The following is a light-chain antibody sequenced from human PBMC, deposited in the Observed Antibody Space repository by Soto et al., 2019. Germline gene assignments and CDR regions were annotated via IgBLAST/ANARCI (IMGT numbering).Light chain of an antibody. CDR2: GAS. Sequence: EIEMTQSPSSLSGSAGDRATLSCRASQSVSNDLAWYHQKPGQAPRLLIYGASTRATGIPARFSGSGSGTEFTLTISSLQSEDFAVYYCQQYNNWPPTFGQGTRLEIK. CDR1: QSVSND. J-gene: IGKJ5*01. CDR3: QQYNNWPPT. V-gene: IGKV3-15*01.